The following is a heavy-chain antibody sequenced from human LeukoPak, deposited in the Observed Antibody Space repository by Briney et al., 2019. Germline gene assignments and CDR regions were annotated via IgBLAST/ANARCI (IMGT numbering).Heavy chain of an antibody. J-gene: IGHJ1*01. V-gene: IGHV4-59*03. Sequence: PSETLSLTCTVSGGSISTYSWSWIRQPPGKGLGWIGCRYDGGRDLYNPSLKSRVTISVDASEKQISLSLRSVTAADTAIYYCANTTRVAPDGRAEYFQHWGQGTLVTVSS. CDR1: GGSISTYS. CDR3: ANTTRVAPDGRAEYFQH. D-gene: IGHD5-24*01. CDR2: RYDGGRD.